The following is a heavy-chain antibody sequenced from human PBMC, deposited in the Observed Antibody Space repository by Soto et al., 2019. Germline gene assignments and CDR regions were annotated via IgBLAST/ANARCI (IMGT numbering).Heavy chain of an antibody. CDR1: GYSFTSYW. CDR2: IYPGDSDT. J-gene: IGHJ4*02. D-gene: IGHD2-15*01. Sequence: EVQLVQSGAEVKKPGESLKISCKGSGYSFTSYWIGWVRQMPGKGLEWMGIIYPGDSDTRYSPSFQGQVTISADKSISPAYLQWSSLKASDTAMYYCARIPYCSGGSCSLFDYWGQGTLVTVSS. CDR3: ARIPYCSGGSCSLFDY. V-gene: IGHV5-51*01.